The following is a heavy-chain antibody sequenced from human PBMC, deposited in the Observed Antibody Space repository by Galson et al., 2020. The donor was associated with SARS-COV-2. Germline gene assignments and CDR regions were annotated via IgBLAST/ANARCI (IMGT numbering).Heavy chain of an antibody. J-gene: IGHJ6*03. CDR3: VRAVGYYYYYMDV. CDR2: VSDSRGP. Sequence: SETLSLTCTVSGASIDSGSFYWTWIRQHPVKGLEWLGFVSDSRGPSYNPSLKSRIAISMDTSQNLFSLSLTSVTAADTGVYFCVRAVGYYYYYMDVWGKGTAVAVSS. V-gene: IGHV4-31*03. CDR1: GASIDSGSFY. D-gene: IGHD1-26*01.